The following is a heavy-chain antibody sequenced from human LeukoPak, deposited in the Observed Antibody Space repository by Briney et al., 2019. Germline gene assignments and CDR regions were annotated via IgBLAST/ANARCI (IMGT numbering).Heavy chain of an antibody. J-gene: IGHJ6*02. CDR2: ISAYNGNT. CDR1: GYTFTSYG. Sequence: GASVKVSCKASGYTFTSYGISWVRQAPGQGLEWMRWISAYNGNTNYAQKLQGRVTMTTDTSTSTAYMELRSLRSDDTAVYYCARVTSGYDYSYYYYGMDVWGQGTTVTVSS. D-gene: IGHD5-12*01. CDR3: ARVTSGYDYSYYYYGMDV. V-gene: IGHV1-18*01.